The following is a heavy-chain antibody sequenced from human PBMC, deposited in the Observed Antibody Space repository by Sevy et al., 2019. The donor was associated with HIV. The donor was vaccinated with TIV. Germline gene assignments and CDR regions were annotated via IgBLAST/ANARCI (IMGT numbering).Heavy chain of an antibody. CDR2: IQYDGSKK. D-gene: IGHD2-21*01. Sequence: GGYLRLSCAASGFSFSSYGMHWVRQAPGKGLEWMSYIQYDGSKKDYADSVKGRFTISRDNSKNTLYLQMNSLRVEDTAVFYCVKEGGGEGGDHWGQGTLVTVSS. CDR1: GFSFSSYG. CDR3: VKEGGGEGGDH. V-gene: IGHV3-30*02. J-gene: IGHJ4*02.